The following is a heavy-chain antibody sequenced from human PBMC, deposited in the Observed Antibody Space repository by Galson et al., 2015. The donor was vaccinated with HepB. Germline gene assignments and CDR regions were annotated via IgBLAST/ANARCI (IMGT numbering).Heavy chain of an antibody. Sequence: VKVSCKVSGYTFTDYYMHWVQQAPGKGLEWMGLVDPEDGETIYAEKFQGRVTITADTSTDTAYMELSSLRSEDTAVYYCATDYAARYGDNVAYGMDVWGQGTTVTVSS. J-gene: IGHJ6*02. CDR2: VDPEDGET. CDR1: GYTFTDYY. CDR3: ATDYAARYGDNVAYGMDV. D-gene: IGHD4-17*01. V-gene: IGHV1-69-2*01.